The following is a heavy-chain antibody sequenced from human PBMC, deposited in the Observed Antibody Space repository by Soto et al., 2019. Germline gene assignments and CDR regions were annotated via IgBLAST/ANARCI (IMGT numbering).Heavy chain of an antibody. Sequence: GASVKVSCKASGYTFTSYGISWVRRAPGQGLEWMGWISAYNGNTNYAQKLQDRVTMTTDTSTSTAYMELRSLISDDTAVYYCARDSPPLRFFDFFLFLRDITKTNKCAPWGQGTEDTVSS. CDR2: ISAYNGNT. D-gene: IGHD3-9*01. CDR3: ARDSPPLRFFDFFLFLRDITKTNKCAP. J-gene: IGHJ5*02. V-gene: IGHV1-18*01. CDR1: GYTFTSYG.